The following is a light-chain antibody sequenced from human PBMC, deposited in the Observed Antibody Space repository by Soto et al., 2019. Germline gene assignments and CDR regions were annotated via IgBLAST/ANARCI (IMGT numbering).Light chain of an antibody. CDR1: QSISSY. CDR2: AAS. V-gene: IGKV3-11*01. J-gene: IGKJ4*01. CDR3: EQRSDWRGLS. Sequence: EIVFTQSPATLSLSPGQRATLSCRASQSISSYLVWYQQKPGQAPRLLSYAASNRATGIPDRVSGGGSGTDFSRTICGLEPEDSAVYYCEQRSDWRGLSFGGVNKVEIK.